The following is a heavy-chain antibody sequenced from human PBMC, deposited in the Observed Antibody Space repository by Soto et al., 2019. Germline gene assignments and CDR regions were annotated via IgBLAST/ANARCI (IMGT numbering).Heavy chain of an antibody. CDR3: VRLVAAPRRFDY. CDR1: GFNFDDYA. CDR2: ISWNSGTL. Sequence: PGGSLRLSCAASGFNFDDYAMHWVRQAPGKGLEWVSGISWNSGTLRYADSVKGRFTISRDNAKNSLYLQMNTLRLEDTAFYYRVRLVAAPRRFDYWGQGTLVTVSS. D-gene: IGHD5-12*01. J-gene: IGHJ4*02. V-gene: IGHV3-9*01.